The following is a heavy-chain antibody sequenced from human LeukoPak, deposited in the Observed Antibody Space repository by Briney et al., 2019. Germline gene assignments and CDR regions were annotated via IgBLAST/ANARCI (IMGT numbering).Heavy chain of an antibody. V-gene: IGHV4-38-2*02. CDR1: GYSISSGYY. Sequence: SETLSLTCTVSGYSISSGYYWGWIRQPPGKGLESIGSIYHSGSTYYNPSLKSRVTISIDTSKNQFSLKLNSVTAADTAVYYCARDFGSGWFYFDYWGQGTLVTVSS. CDR2: IYHSGST. D-gene: IGHD6-19*01. J-gene: IGHJ4*02. CDR3: ARDFGSGWFYFDY.